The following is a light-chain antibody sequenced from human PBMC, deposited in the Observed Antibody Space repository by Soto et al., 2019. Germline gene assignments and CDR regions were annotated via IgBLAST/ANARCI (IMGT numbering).Light chain of an antibody. J-gene: IGLJ2*01. CDR3: MSYVGGNSVA. CDR1: DNDVGRYDY. Sequence: QSAMTQPPSASGSPGMSVTVSCSGTDNDVGRYDYVSWYQQHPGKAPKLLIYEVSKRPSGVPDRFSASKSGNTASLTVSGLQCEDEADYYCMSYVGGNSVAFGGGTKLTVL. CDR2: EVS. V-gene: IGLV2-8*01.